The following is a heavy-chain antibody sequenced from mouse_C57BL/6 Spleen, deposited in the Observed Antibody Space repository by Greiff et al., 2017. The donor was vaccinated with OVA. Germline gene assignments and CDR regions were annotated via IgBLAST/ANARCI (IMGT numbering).Heavy chain of an antibody. Sequence: QVQLKESGAELVRPGASVKLSCKASGYTFTDYYINWVKQRPGQGLEWIARIYPGSGNTYYNEKFKGKATLTAEKSSSTAYMQLSSLTSEDSAVYFCARDRDAGGFAYWGQGTLVTVSA. CDR1: GYTFTDYY. CDR2: IYPGSGNT. V-gene: IGHV1-76*01. J-gene: IGHJ3*01. CDR3: ARDRDAGGFAY. D-gene: IGHD3-3*01.